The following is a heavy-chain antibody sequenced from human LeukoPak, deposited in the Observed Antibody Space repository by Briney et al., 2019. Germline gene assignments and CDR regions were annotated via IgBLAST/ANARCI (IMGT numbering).Heavy chain of an antibody. D-gene: IGHD3-22*01. CDR3: ASDYYDSSGYYAFDY. Sequence: ASVKVSCTASGYTFTSYAMHWVRQAPGQRLEWMGWINAGNGNTKYSQKFQGRVTITRDTSASTAYMELSSLRSEDTAVYYCASDYYDSSGYYAFDYWGQGTLVTVSS. CDR2: INAGNGNT. CDR1: GYTFTSYA. J-gene: IGHJ4*02. V-gene: IGHV1-3*01.